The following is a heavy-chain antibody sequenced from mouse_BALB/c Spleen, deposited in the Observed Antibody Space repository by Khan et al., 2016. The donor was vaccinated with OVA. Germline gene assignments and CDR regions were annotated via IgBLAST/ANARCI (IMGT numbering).Heavy chain of an antibody. V-gene: IGHV1-7*01. CDR3: ARRGLRWDFDY. CDR2: INPSTGYT. CDR1: GYTFINYW. Sequence: VQLQESGAELAKPGASVKMSCKASGYTFINYWILWVKQRPGQGLEWIGYINPSTGYTEYNQNFKDKATLNADKYSSNAYMQLSSLTSEDSAVYYWARRGLRWDFDYWGQGTTLTVSS. J-gene: IGHJ2*01. D-gene: IGHD1-1*01.